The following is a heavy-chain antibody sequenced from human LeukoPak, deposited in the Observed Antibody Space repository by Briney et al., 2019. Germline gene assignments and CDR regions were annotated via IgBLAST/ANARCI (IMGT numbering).Heavy chain of an antibody. J-gene: IGHJ5*02. CDR1: GGSFSGYY. D-gene: IGHD3-10*01. Sequence: SETLSLTCAVYGGSFSGYYWSWIRQPPGKGLEWIGEINHSGSTYYNPSLKSRVTISVDRSKNQSSLKLSSVTAADTAVYYCARGRGTYYYGSGNNWFDPWGQGTLVTVSS. CDR2: INHSGST. CDR3: ARGRGTYYYGSGNNWFDP. V-gene: IGHV4-34*01.